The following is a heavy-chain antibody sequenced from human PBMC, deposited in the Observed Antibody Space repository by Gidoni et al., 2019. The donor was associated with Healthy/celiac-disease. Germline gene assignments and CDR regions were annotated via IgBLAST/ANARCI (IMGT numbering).Heavy chain of an antibody. J-gene: IGHJ4*02. V-gene: IGHV4-38-2*02. D-gene: IGHD3-9*01. Sequence: QVQLQESGPGLVKPSETLSLTCTVSGYSISSGYYWGWIRQPPGKGLEWIGSIYHSGSTYYNPSLKSRVTIPVDTSKNQFSLKLSSVTAADTAVYYCARDYPTGYYDYWGQGTLVTVSS. CDR2: IYHSGST. CDR1: GYSISSGYY. CDR3: ARDYPTGYYDY.